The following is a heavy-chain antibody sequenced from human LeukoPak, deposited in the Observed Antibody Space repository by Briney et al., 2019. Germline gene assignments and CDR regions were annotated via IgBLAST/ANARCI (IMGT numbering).Heavy chain of an antibody. V-gene: IGHV1-18*01. D-gene: IGHD2-15*01. J-gene: IGHJ6*02. CDR3: ARGACGGSCYYNYYCGMDV. CDR1: GYTFTSYG. CDR2: ISAYNGNT. Sequence: ASVKVSCKASGYTFTSYGFSWVRQAPGQGLEGMGWISAYNGNTNYAQKLQGRVTMTTDTSTSTAYMELRSLRSDDTAVYYCARGACGGSCYYNYYCGMDVWGQGATVTVSS.